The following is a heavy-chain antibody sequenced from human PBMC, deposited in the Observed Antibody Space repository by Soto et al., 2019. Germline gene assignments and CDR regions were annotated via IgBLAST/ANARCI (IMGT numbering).Heavy chain of an antibody. V-gene: IGHV3-23*01. Sequence: EVQLLESGGGMVQPGGSLRLSCAASGFTFSGSAMGWVRQAPGKGLEWISVISGSGDNILYADSVKGRFTISKDNLRNTLYLQMNSLRGDDTAVYFCAARTIPVSGAYDYWGQGTLVTVSS. CDR1: GFTFSGSA. J-gene: IGHJ4*02. D-gene: IGHD3-16*01. CDR3: AARTIPVSGAYDY. CDR2: ISGSGDNI.